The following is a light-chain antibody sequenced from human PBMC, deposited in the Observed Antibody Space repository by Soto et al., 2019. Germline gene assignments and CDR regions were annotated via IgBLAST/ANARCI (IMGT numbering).Light chain of an antibody. J-gene: IGKJ2*01. CDR3: QQYVSSPPDT. CDR2: GAS. V-gene: IGKV3-20*01. CDR1: HSVSSSY. Sequence: EIVLTQSPGTLSLSPGERATLSCRASHSVSSSYLAWYQQKTGQAPRLLIYGASSRATGIPDRFSGSGSGTDFTLTISRLETEDFAVYYCQQYVSSPPDTFGQGTKLEIK.